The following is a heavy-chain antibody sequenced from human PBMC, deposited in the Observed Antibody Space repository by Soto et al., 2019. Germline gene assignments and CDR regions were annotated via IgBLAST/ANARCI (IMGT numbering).Heavy chain of an antibody. CDR2: IYYSGST. CDR1: ICCVSGGGSY. V-gene: IGHV4-31*03. J-gene: IGHJ4*02. Sequence: TLALTSTVCICCVSGGGSYWSWIRQHPGKGLEWIGYIYYSGSTYYNPSLKSRVTISVDTSKNQFSLKLSSVTAADTAVYYCARDPGSGLDYWGQGTLVNFSS. CDR3: ARDPGSGLDY. D-gene: IGHD2-15*01.